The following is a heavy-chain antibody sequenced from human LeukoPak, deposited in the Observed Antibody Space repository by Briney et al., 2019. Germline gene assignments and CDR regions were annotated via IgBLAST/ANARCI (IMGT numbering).Heavy chain of an antibody. Sequence: SVKVSCKASGYTFTSYGISWVRQAPGQGLEWMGGIIPIFGTANYAQKFQGRVTITADESTSTAYMELSSLRSEDTAVYYCARALAEVYGGNSVGINYYYYGMDVWGQGTTVTVSS. CDR3: ARALAEVYGGNSVGINYYYYGMDV. J-gene: IGHJ6*02. CDR1: GYTFTSYG. CDR2: IIPIFGTA. D-gene: IGHD4-23*01. V-gene: IGHV1-69*13.